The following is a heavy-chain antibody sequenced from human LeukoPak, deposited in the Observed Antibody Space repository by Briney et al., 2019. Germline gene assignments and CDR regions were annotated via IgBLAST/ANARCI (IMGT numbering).Heavy chain of an antibody. D-gene: IGHD3-10*01. CDR3: AKDELWFGELDYFDY. V-gene: IGHV3-23*01. J-gene: IGHJ4*03. CDR2: ISGSGGST. CDR1: GFTFSSYA. Sequence: GGSLRLSCAASGFTFSSYAMSWVRQAPGKGLEWVSAISGSGGSTYYADSVKGRFTISRDNSKNTLYLQMNSLRAEDTAVYYCAKDELWFGELDYFDYWGQGTMVTVSS.